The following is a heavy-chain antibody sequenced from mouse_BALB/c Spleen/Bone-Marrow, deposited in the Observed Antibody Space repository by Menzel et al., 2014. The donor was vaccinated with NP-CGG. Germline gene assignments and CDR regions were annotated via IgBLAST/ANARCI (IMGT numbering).Heavy chain of an antibody. J-gene: IGHJ4*01. CDR2: ISNLAYSI. Sequence: EVQLVESGGGLVQPGGSRKLSCAASGFTFSDYGMAWVRQAPGQGPEWVAFISNLAYSIYYADTVTGRFTISRESAKNALCLEVSSLRSEDTAMCYRARDKGYYRAMDYWGQGTSGTVTS. CDR1: GFTFSDYG. D-gene: IGHD2-3*01. CDR3: ARDKGYYRAMDY. V-gene: IGHV5-15*02.